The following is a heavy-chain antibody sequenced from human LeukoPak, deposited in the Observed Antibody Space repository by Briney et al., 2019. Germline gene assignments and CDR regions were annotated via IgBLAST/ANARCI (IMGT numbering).Heavy chain of an antibody. Sequence: GASVKVSCKASGYTFTGYYMHWVRQAPGQGLEWMGWINPNSGGTNYAQKFQGRVTMTRDTSISTAYMELSRLRSDDTAVYYCARDVVATIWEYNWFDPWGQGTLVTVSS. CDR1: GYTFTGYY. J-gene: IGHJ5*02. D-gene: IGHD5-12*01. CDR2: INPNSGGT. V-gene: IGHV1-2*02. CDR3: ARDVVATIWEYNWFDP.